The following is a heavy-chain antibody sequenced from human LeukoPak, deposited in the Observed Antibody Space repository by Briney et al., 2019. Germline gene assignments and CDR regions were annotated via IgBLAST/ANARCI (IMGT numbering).Heavy chain of an antibody. D-gene: IGHD3-10*01. J-gene: IGHJ5*02. CDR3: ARRQRGLLLWFGGGWFDP. Sequence: GGSLRLTCAASGFTFSSYWMSWVRQAPGKGLEWVANIKQDGSEKYYVDSVKGRFTISRDNAKNSLYLQMNSLRAEDTAVYYCARRQRGLLLWFGGGWFDPWGQGTLVTVSS. V-gene: IGHV3-7*01. CDR1: GFTFSSYW. CDR2: IKQDGSEK.